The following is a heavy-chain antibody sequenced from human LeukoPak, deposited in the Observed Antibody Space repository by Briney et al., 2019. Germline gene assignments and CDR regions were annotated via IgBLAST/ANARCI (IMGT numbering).Heavy chain of an antibody. D-gene: IGHD3-10*01. CDR3: ARISGNRVNPWFDP. Sequence: ASVKVSCKASGYTFTSYDINWVRQVTGQGLEWMGWMNPNSGNTGYAQKFQGRVTMTRNTSISTAYMELSSLRSEDTAVYYCARISGNRVNPWFDPWGQGTLVTVSS. J-gene: IGHJ5*02. CDR1: GYTFTSYD. CDR2: MNPNSGNT. V-gene: IGHV1-8*01.